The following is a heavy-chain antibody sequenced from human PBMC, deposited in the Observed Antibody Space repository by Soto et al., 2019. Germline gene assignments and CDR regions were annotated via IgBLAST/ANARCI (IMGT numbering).Heavy chain of an antibody. V-gene: IGHV1-8*01. J-gene: IGHJ6*03. CDR1: GYTFTSYD. D-gene: IGHD2-15*01. CDR3: ARIRILGSLDYYYYYMDV. CDR2: MNPNSGNT. Sequence: GASVKVSCKASGYTFTSYDINWVRQATGQGLEWMGWMNPNSGNTGYAQKFQGRVTMTRNTSISTAYMELSSLRSEDTAVYYCARIRILGSLDYYYYYMDVWGKGTTVTVSS.